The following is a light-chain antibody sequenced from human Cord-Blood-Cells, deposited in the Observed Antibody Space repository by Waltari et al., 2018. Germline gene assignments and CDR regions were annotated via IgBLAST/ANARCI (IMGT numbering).Light chain of an antibody. CDR3: MQALQTPLT. V-gene: IGKV2-28*01. Sequence: DLVLTQSPLSLPVTPGEPASLPCRSSQSLLHSNGYNYLDWYLQKPGQSPQLLIYLGSNRASGVPDRFSGSGSGTDFTLKISRVEAEDVGVYYCMQALQTPLTFGPGTKVDIK. CDR1: QSLLHSNGYNY. J-gene: IGKJ3*01. CDR2: LGS.